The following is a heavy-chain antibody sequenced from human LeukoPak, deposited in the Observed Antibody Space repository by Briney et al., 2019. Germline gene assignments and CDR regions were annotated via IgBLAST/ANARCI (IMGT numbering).Heavy chain of an antibody. D-gene: IGHD2-2*01. V-gene: IGHV4-38-2*02. Sequence: PSETLSLTCTVSGYSISSGYYWGWIRQPPGKGLEWIGSIYYSGSTYYNPSLKSRVTISVDTSKNQFSLKLSSVTAADTAVYYCARPYQTLFISREDAFDIWGQGTMVTVSS. J-gene: IGHJ3*02. CDR2: IYYSGST. CDR1: GYSISSGYY. CDR3: ARPYQTLFISREDAFDI.